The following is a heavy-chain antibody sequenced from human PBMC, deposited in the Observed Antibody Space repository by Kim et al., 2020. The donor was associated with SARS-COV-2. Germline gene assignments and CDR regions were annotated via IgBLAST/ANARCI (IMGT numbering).Heavy chain of an antibody. CDR2: ISHSSSSS. CDR3: VSRGANWGPFYD. CDR1: GVTFNTYV. D-gene: IGHD7-27*01. J-gene: IGHJ4*02. Sequence: GGSLRLSCAASGVTFNTYVMNWVRQAPGKGLEWVSTISHSSSSSNYADSVKGRFTISRDNSKNTLYLQMNSLRDEDTAVYYCVSRGANWGPFYDWGQGTLVTVSS. V-gene: IGHV3-23*01.